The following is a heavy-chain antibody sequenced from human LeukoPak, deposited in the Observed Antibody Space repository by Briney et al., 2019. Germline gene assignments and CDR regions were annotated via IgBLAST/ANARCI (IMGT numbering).Heavy chain of an antibody. CDR2: IYYSGTT. D-gene: IGHD4-11*01. CDR3: ARDRVRGNSNPFFDY. CDR1: GSSVSSGTYY. V-gene: IGHV4-61*01. Sequence: KTSETLSLTCTVSGSSVSSGTYYWSWIRQPPGKGLEWIGYIYYSGTTNYNPSLKSRVTISVDTSKNQFSLKLSSVTAADTAVYYCARDRVRGNSNPFFDYWDQGTLVTVSS. J-gene: IGHJ4*02.